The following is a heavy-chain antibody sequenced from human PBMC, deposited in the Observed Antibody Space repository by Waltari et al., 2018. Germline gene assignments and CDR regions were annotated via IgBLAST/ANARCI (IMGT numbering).Heavy chain of an antibody. Sequence: QVQLQESGPGLVKPSETLSLTCTVSGGSIRSYYWSWIRPPAGKGLEWIGRIYTSGSTNYNPSLKSRVTMSVDTSKNQFSLKLSSVTAADTAVYYCAREAHGIAARPFDYWGQGTLVTVSS. CDR1: GGSIRSYY. D-gene: IGHD6-6*01. J-gene: IGHJ4*02. CDR2: IYTSGST. V-gene: IGHV4-4*07. CDR3: AREAHGIAARPFDY.